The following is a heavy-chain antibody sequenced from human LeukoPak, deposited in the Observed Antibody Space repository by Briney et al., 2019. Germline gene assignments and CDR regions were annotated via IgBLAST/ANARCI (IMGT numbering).Heavy chain of an antibody. D-gene: IGHD3-10*01. J-gene: IGHJ2*01. CDR1: GFTFSSYS. CDR2: VSSSSSYI. Sequence: PGGSLRLSCAASGFTFSSYSMNWVRQAPGKGLEWVSSVSSSSSYIYYADSVKGRFTISRDNAKNSLYLQMNSLRAEDTAVYYCARDTFGVDWYFDLWGRGTLVTVSS. CDR3: ARDTFGVDWYFDL. V-gene: IGHV3-21*01.